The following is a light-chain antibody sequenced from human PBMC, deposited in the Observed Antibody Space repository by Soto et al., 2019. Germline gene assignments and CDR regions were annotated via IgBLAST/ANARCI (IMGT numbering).Light chain of an antibody. V-gene: IGLV2-14*01. J-gene: IGLJ2*01. CDR2: EVS. CDR3: SSYTTSSALVV. CDR1: SSDVGAYDF. Sequence: QLVLTQPASVSGSPGQSITISCSGTSSDVGAYDFVSWYQQHPGKAPKLMIFEVSNRPSGVSARFSGSKSGNMASLTISGLQAEDEAAYYCSSYTTSSALVVFGGGTKLAVL.